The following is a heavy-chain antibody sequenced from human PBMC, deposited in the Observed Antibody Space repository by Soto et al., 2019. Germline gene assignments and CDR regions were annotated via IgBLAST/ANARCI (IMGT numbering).Heavy chain of an antibody. J-gene: IGHJ4*02. V-gene: IGHV3-30*18. CDR3: AKDTYYYSSSGYYVFDS. CDR1: GLTSRSYA. CDR2: ISHDGSKT. Sequence: GGSCRDSYSASGLTSRSYAILGVRQPPGKELNWVEVISHDGSKTNYADSVKGRVTISRDNSKDTVYLQMNSLRAEDTAVYYCAKDTYYYSSSGYYVFDSWGQGTLVTVSS. D-gene: IGHD3-22*01.